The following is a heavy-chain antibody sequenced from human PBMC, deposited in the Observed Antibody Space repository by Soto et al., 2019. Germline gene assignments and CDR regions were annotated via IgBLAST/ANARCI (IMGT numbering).Heavy chain of an antibody. J-gene: IGHJ4*02. Sequence: QLQLQESGPGLVKPSATLSLTCTVSGGSISSSSDYWGWIRQPPGKGLEWIGRIYYSGSTYYNPSLKSRVTISVDTSKNQFSLKLSSVNAADTAVYYCARFHYSSRWSFWGQGTLVTVSS. V-gene: IGHV4-39*01. CDR3: ARFHYSSRWSF. D-gene: IGHD6-13*01. CDR2: IYYSGST. CDR1: GGSISSSSDY.